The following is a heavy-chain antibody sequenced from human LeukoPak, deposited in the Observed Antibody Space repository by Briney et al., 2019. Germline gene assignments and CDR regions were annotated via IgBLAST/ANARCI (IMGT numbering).Heavy chain of an antibody. D-gene: IGHD6-13*01. Sequence: SETPSLTCTVSGGSISSYYWSWIRQPPGKRLEWIGNIYESGSTYYNPSLKSRVTISVDTSKNQFSLKLSSLTAADTAVYYCARHASYSSSWTDFDYWGQGALVTVSS. CDR2: IYESGST. V-gene: IGHV4-59*08. J-gene: IGHJ4*02. CDR3: ARHASYSSSWTDFDY. CDR1: GGSISSYY.